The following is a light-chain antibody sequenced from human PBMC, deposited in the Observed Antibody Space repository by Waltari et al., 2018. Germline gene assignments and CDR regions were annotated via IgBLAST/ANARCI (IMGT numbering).Light chain of an antibody. CDR1: SSDVGGYNY. J-gene: IGLJ2*01. V-gene: IGLV2-8*01. CDR2: EVS. CDR3: SSYAGSNMVI. Sequence: QSALTQPPSASGSPGQSVTISCTGTSSDVGGYNYVSWYQQYPGKAPKLIIYEVSKRPSGVPDRFSSSKSGNTASLTVSGIQAEDEADYYCSSYAGSNMVIFGGGTKLTVL.